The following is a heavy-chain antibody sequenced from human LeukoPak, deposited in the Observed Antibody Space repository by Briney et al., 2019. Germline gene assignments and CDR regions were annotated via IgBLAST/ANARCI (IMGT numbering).Heavy chain of an antibody. J-gene: IGHJ4*02. V-gene: IGHV4-59*02. CDR1: GGSVSGYY. CDR2: IHYSGST. D-gene: IGHD5-12*01. CDR3: ARMDIVATIFDY. Sequence: SETLSLTCTVSGGSVSGYYWSWIRQPPGKGLQWIGYIHYSGSTNYNPSLKSRLTISVDTSKNQFSLKLTSVTAADTAVYYCARMDIVATIFDYWGQGTLVTVSS.